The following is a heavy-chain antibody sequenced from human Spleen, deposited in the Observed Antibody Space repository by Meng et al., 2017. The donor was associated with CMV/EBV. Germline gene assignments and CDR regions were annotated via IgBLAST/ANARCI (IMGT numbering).Heavy chain of an antibody. V-gene: IGHV3-21*01. J-gene: IGHJ6*02. Sequence: GESLKISCAASGFTFSNYSLNWIRQAPGKGLEWVSSISSRSRYIYYADSVKGRFTISRDNAKNSLYLQLDSLRVEDTAVYYCARDRAVAATEYGYYYYGMDVWGQGTTVTVSS. D-gene: IGHD1-26*01. CDR3: ARDRAVAATEYGYYYYGMDV. CDR2: ISSRSRYI. CDR1: GFTFSNYS.